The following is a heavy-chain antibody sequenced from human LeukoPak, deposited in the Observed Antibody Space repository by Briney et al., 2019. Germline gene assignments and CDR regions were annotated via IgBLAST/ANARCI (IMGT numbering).Heavy chain of an antibody. Sequence: PSGTLSLTCGVSGGSISNTNWWSWVRQPPGQGLEWIGEISLSGLTNYNPSLKSRVTVSLDKSKNHFSLNLTSVTAADTAVYYCSRENGAFSPFGYWGQGTLVTVPS. D-gene: IGHD2-8*01. J-gene: IGHJ4*02. V-gene: IGHV4-4*02. CDR2: ISLSGLT. CDR1: GGSISNTNW. CDR3: SRENGAFSPFGY.